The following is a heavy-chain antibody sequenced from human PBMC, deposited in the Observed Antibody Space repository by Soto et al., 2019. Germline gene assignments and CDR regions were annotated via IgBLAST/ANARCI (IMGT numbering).Heavy chain of an antibody. CDR2: INDNGGTT. D-gene: IGHD3-3*01. J-gene: IGHJ6*02. CDR1: EFTFSNYA. V-gene: IGHV3-23*01. CDR3: ARVQAPTIFGVPTGGYYGMDV. Sequence: GGSLRLSCAASEFTFSNYAMSWVRQAPGKGLEWVSCINDNGGTTNYADSVKGRFTISRDNAKNTLYLQMNSLRAEDTAVYYCARVQAPTIFGVPTGGYYGMDVWGQGTTVTVSS.